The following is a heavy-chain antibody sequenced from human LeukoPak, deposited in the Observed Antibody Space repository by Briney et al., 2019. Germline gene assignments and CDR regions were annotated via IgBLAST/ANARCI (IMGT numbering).Heavy chain of an antibody. J-gene: IGHJ4*02. Sequence: SVKVSCKASGGTFSSYAISWVRQAPGQGLEWMGRIIPIFGTANYAQKFQGRVTITTDESTSTAHMELSSLRSEDTAVYYCARDRIAAAGTRGFDYWGQGTLVTVSS. CDR1: GGTFSSYA. CDR2: IIPIFGTA. D-gene: IGHD6-13*01. CDR3: ARDRIAAAGTRGFDY. V-gene: IGHV1-69*05.